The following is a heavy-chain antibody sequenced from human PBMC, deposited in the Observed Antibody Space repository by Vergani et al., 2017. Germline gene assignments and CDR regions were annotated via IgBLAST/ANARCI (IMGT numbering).Heavy chain of an antibody. CDR1: GFSLNTRGVS. CDR3: VYRKTECGTPGXFYPFYYSYYMDV. V-gene: IGHV2-5*04. D-gene: IGHD1-7*01. J-gene: IGHJ6*03. Sequence: QITLKESGPTLVKPTQTLTLTCTFSGFSLNTRGVSVAWIRQPPGKALDWLALIYWNDDQHYSPSLNNRVTITKDTSKNQVVLTMTNMDYVDTGTYYCVYRKTECGTPGXFYPFYYSYYMDVWGKGTTVTVSS. CDR2: IYWNDDQ.